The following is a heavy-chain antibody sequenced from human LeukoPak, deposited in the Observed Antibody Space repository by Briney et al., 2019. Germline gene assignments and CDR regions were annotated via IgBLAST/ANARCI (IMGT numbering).Heavy chain of an antibody. V-gene: IGHV3-23*01. J-gene: IGHJ4*02. Sequence: GGSLKLSCAASGFTFSSYAMSWVRQAPGKGLEWVSAISGSGGSTYYADSVKGRFTISRDNSKNTLYVQMNSLRAEDTAVYYCAKDGGSGYYYFDYWGQGTLVTVSS. CDR1: GFTFSSYA. D-gene: IGHD3-22*01. CDR2: ISGSGGST. CDR3: AKDGGSGYYYFDY.